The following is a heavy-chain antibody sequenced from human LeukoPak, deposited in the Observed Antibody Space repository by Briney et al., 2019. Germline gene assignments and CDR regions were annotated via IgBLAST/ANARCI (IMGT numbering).Heavy chain of an antibody. V-gene: IGHV5-51*01. D-gene: IGHD6-19*01. J-gene: IGHJ3*02. CDR3: ARHGKAVAGFVDAFDI. Sequence: GESLKISCKGSGYSFTSYWIGWVRQMPGKGLEWMGIIYPGDSDTRYSPSFQGQVTISADKSISTAYLQWSSLKAMDTAMYYCARHGKAVAGFVDAFDIWGQGTMVTVSS. CDR2: IYPGDSDT. CDR1: GYSFTSYW.